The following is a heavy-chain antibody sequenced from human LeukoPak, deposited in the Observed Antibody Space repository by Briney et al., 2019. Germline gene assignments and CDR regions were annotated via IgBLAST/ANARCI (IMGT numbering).Heavy chain of an antibody. Sequence: PGGSLRLSCAASGFTFSSYSMNWVRQAPGKGLEWVSSISSSSSYIYYADSVKGRFTISRDKAKNSMYLQMNSRRTEDTAVYYCARDSGRGRIAARPFDYWGQGTLVTVSS. CDR1: GFTFSSYS. CDR3: ARDSGRGRIAARPFDY. J-gene: IGHJ4*02. CDR2: ISSSSSYI. V-gene: IGHV3-21*01. D-gene: IGHD6-6*01.